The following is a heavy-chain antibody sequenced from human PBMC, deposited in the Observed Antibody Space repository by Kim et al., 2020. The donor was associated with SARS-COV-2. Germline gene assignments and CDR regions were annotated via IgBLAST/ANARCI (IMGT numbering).Heavy chain of an antibody. CDR3: TGGRVTPNTKSWYTYGYF. D-gene: IGHD6-13*01. J-gene: IGHJ2*01. CDR1: GGSISTYY. V-gene: IGHV4-59*13. CDR2: VLYRGST. Sequence: SETLSLTCAVSGGSISTYYWGWVRQSPEKGLEWIGYVLYRGSTKYHPSLRGRVNMSIDTSKNHISLRLRSVTAADTAVFYFTGGRVTPNTKSWYTYGYF.